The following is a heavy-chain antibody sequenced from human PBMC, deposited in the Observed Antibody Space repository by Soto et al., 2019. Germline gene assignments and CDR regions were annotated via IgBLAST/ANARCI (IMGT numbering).Heavy chain of an antibody. D-gene: IGHD2-2*01. CDR1: GYTFTGYF. J-gene: IGHJ4*02. V-gene: IGHV1-2*02. CDR3: ARFVRHQLPTIDF. Sequence: GASVKVSCKASGYTFTGYFMHWVRQAPGQGLQWLGWINPNNGDTNYAQKFQGRVTMTRDTSINTAYMELSRLRSDDTAVYFCARFVRHQLPTIDFWGPGTLVTVSS. CDR2: INPNNGDT.